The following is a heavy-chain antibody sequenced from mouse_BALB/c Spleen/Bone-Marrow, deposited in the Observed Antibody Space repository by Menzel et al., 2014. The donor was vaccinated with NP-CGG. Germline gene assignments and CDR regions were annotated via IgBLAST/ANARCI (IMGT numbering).Heavy chain of an antibody. CDR2: ILPGSGST. Sequence: VKVVESGAELMKPGASVKISCKATGYTFSSYWIEWVKQRPGHGLEWIGEILPGSGSTNYNEKLKGKATFTADTSSNTAYMQLSSLTSEDSAVYYCARWGSFAYWGQGTLVTVSA. J-gene: IGHJ3*01. V-gene: IGHV1-9*01. CDR1: GYTFSSYW. CDR3: ARWGSFAY. D-gene: IGHD1-1*01.